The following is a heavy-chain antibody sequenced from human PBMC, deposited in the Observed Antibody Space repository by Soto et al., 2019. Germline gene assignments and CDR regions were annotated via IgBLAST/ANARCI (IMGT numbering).Heavy chain of an antibody. CDR2: IYYSGST. CDR3: ARHTYCSGGSCYSGLMSYMDV. D-gene: IGHD2-15*01. J-gene: IGHJ6*03. V-gene: IGHV4-39*01. Sequence: SETLSLTCTVSGGSISSSSYYWGWIRQPPGKGLEWIGSIYYSGSTYYNPSLKSRVTISVDTSKNQFSLKLSSVTAADTAVYYCARHTYCSGGSCYSGLMSYMDVWGKGTTVTVSS. CDR1: GGSISSSSYY.